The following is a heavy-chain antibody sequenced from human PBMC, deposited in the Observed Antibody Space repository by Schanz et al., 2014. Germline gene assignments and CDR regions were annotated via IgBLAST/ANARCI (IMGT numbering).Heavy chain of an antibody. D-gene: IGHD3-10*01. V-gene: IGHV3-9*01. J-gene: IGHJ4*02. CDR2: ISWNSGSI. CDR1: GFTFRRYA. Sequence: EVQLVESGGGLVRPGGSLRLSCVASGFTFRRYAMNWVRQAPGRGLEWVSSISWNSGSIDYADSVKGRFTISRDNAKNSLYLQMNSLRAEDTALYYCAKDGIMVQGVIWERYFDSWGQGTLVTVSS. CDR3: AKDGIMVQGVIWERYFDS.